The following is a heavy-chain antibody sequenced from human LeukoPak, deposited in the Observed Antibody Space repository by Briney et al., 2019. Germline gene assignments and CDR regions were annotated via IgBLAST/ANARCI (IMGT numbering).Heavy chain of an antibody. J-gene: IGHJ4*02. V-gene: IGHV3-23*01. Sequence: PGGSLRLSCAASGFTFSSYAMSWVRQAPGKGLEWVSGISGSGGSTYYADSVKGRFTISRDNSKNTMYMQMNSLRADDTAVYYCAKVLEYCSGAYCPYYFDYWGQGTLVTVSS. CDR2: ISGSGGST. D-gene: IGHD2-15*01. CDR1: GFTFSSYA. CDR3: AKVLEYCSGAYCPYYFDY.